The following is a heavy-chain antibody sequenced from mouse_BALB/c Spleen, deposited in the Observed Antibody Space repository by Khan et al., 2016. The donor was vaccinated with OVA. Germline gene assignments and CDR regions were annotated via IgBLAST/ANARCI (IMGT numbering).Heavy chain of an antibody. D-gene: IGHD4-1*01. J-gene: IGHJ4*01. V-gene: IGHV3-2*02. CDR2: ISYSDTT. CDR1: GFSITSYYA. CDR3: ASELGRYYAMDY. Sequence: EVQLQESGPGLVKPSQSLSLTCTVTGFSITSYYACNCLQPFPRNKLELMGTISYSDTTTYTPPLNSRISITRDTSKTHFFLHMNAVTTEDTATYYCASELGRYYAMDYWGQGTSVTVSS.